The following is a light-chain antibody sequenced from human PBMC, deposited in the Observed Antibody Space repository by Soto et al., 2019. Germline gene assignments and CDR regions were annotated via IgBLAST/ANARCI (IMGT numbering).Light chain of an antibody. CDR3: QQYENLPT. CDR2: DAS. CDR1: QNINNY. J-gene: IGKJ5*01. V-gene: IGKV1-33*01. Sequence: DIQMTQSPSSLSASVGDRVTITCQESQNINNYLNWYQQTPGRAPKILIYDASNLEAGVPSRFRGSGSGTDFTFTISRLQPEDIATYYRQQYENLPTFGQGTRLEIK.